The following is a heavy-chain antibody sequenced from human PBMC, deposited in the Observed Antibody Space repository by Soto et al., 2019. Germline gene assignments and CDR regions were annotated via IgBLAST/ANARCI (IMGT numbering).Heavy chain of an antibody. CDR3: ATEPIYYNDGSGYYPLGH. J-gene: IGHJ4*02. D-gene: IGHD3-22*01. CDR2: ISAHNGDT. Sequence: QVQLVQSGAEVKKPGASVKVSCKASGYSFVTYGFSWVRQAPGQGLECVGWISAHNGDTHYSQKFQGRVTLTTDTSTNTGDIELRSLTSDDTAVYFCATEPIYYNDGSGYYPLGHWGQGTLVTVSS. V-gene: IGHV1-18*04. CDR1: GYSFVTYG.